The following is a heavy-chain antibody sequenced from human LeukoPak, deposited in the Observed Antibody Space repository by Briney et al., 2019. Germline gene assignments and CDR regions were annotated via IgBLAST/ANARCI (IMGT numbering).Heavy chain of an antibody. CDR3: ATSVCSGGSCYSSPLAY. D-gene: IGHD2-15*01. CDR2: FDPEDDET. V-gene: IGHV1-24*01. Sequence: ASVKVPCKVSGYTLTEVSMHWVRQAPGKGLEWMGGFDPEDDETIYAQKFQGRVTVTEDTSTDTAYMELSSLRSEDTAVYYCATSVCSGGSCYSSPLAYWGQGTLVTVSS. CDR1: GYTLTEVS. J-gene: IGHJ4*02.